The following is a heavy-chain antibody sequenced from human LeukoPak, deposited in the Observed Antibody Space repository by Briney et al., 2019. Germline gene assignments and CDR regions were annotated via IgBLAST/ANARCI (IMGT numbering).Heavy chain of an antibody. CDR2: ISYDGSNK. CDR3: ANHPDY. V-gene: IGHV3-30-3*01. J-gene: IGHJ4*02. Sequence: PGGSLRLSCAASGFTFSSYAMHWVRQAPGKGLEWVAVISYDGSNKYYADSVKGRFTISRDNTKNTLYLQMNSLRAEDTAVYYCANHPDYWGQGTLVTVSS. D-gene: IGHD1-14*01. CDR1: GFTFSSYA.